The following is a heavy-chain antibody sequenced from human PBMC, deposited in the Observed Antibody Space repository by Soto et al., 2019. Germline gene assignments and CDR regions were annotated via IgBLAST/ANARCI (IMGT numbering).Heavy chain of an antibody. CDR1: GYTFTSYY. CDR3: ARDHLRDGYNYAPYYFDY. J-gene: IGHJ4*02. D-gene: IGHD5-12*01. CDR2: INPSGGST. V-gene: IGHV1-46*01. Sequence: QVQLVQSGAEVKKPGASVKVSCKASGYTFTSYYMHWVRQAPGQGLEWMGIINPSGGSTSYAQKCQGRVTMTRDTSTSTVYMELSSLRSEDTAVYYCARDHLRDGYNYAPYYFDYWGQGTLVTVSS.